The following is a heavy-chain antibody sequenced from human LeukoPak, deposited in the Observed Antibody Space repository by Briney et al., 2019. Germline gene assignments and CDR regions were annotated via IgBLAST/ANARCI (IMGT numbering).Heavy chain of an antibody. V-gene: IGHV4-59*12. CDR2: IYYSGTI. CDR3: ARRFCSSAGCHRTFNYFDP. CDR1: GDSINDYY. J-gene: IGHJ5*02. Sequence: PSETLSLTCTVSGDSINDYYWTWIRQPPGKRLEWIGYIYYSGTITYNPSLGSRVTISLDTSKNQFSLTLTSVTAADTAVYYCARRFCSSAGCHRTFNYFDPWGQGILVTVSS. D-gene: IGHD2-2*01.